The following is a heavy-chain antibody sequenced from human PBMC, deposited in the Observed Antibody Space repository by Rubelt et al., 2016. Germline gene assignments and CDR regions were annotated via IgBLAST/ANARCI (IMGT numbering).Heavy chain of an antibody. CDR3: ARGPLGVFDY. CDR1: GGSFSGYY. CDR2: INHSGST. Sequence: QVQLQQWGAGLLKPSETLSLTCAVYGGSFSGYYWSWIRQPPGKGLEWIGEINHSGSTNYNPSLKSRVPIQVYTTKNQFSLMLSSVTAADTAVYYCARGPLGVFDYWGQGTLVTVSS. V-gene: IGHV4-34*01. D-gene: IGHD3-3*01. J-gene: IGHJ4*02.